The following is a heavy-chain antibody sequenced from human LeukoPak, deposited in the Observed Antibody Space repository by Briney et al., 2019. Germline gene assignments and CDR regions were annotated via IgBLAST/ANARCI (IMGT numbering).Heavy chain of an antibody. V-gene: IGHV4-39*01. CDR3: ARLRGYSSGWYGVFY. CDR2: IYYSGST. J-gene: IGHJ4*02. D-gene: IGHD6-19*01. Sequence: PSETLSLTCTVSGGSISSSSYYWGWLRQPPGKGLEWIGSIYYSGSTYDNPSLKSRVTISVDTSKNQFSLKLSSVTAADTAVYYCARLRGYSSGWYGVFYWGQGTLVTVSS. CDR1: GGSISSSSYY.